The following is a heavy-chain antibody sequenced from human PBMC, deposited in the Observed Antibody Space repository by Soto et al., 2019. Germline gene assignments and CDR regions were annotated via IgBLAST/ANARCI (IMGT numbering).Heavy chain of an antibody. CDR3: ARDGGGPYGP. CDR1: PAPITISY. CDR2: IYYSGST. D-gene: IGHD2-15*01. J-gene: IGHJ5*02. Sequence: SETLSLTCTVSPAPITISYWSWIRQAPGKGLEWIGYIYYSGSTTYNPSLKSRVTMSADTSKDQFSLKLNSLTAADTAGYYCARDGGGPYGPCGPRILVTVSS. V-gene: IGHV4-59*01.